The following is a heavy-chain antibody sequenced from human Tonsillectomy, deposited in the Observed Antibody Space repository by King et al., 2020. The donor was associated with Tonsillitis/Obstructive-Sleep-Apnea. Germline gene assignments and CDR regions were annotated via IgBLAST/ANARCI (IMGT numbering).Heavy chain of an antibody. CDR1: GFTFSSYE. V-gene: IGHV3-48*03. CDR2: ISSSGTI. CDR3: ARVIYDSSGYRQWYGMDV. D-gene: IGHD3-22*01. Sequence: QLVQSGGGLVQPGGSLRLSCAASGFTFSSYEMNWVRQAPGKGLEWVSYISSSGTIYYADSVKGRLTISRDNAKNSLYLQMNSLRAEDTAVYYCARVIYDSSGYRQWYGMDVWGQGTTVTVSS. J-gene: IGHJ6*02.